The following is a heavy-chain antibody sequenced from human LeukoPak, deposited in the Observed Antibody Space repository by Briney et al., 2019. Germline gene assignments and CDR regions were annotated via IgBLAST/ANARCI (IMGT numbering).Heavy chain of an antibody. CDR3: ARDFITPYYFDF. CDR1: GFTFTDYL. V-gene: IGHV3-7*04. CDR2: IKQDGGEK. Sequence: GGSLRLSCAASGFTFTDYLMSWVRRAPGKGLEWVANIKQDGGEKYHLDSVKGRFTISRDNAKKLLFLQMNSLRVEDTAVYYCARDFITPYYFDFWGQGTLVTVSS. J-gene: IGHJ4*02. D-gene: IGHD1-14*01.